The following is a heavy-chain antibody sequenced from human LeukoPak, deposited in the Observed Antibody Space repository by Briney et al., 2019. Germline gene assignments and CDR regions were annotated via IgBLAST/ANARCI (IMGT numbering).Heavy chain of an antibody. CDR3: AGDLFRRWSFDQ. J-gene: IGHJ4*02. Sequence: PGGSLRLSCAASGFTFRDYYMSWIRQAPGKGLEWLAYISGSGSSIYHADSMKGRLTISRDNAKNSLYLQMNSLRAEDTAVYYCAGDLFRRWSFDQWGQGTLVTVS. D-gene: IGHD4-23*01. CDR1: GFTFRDYY. CDR2: ISGSGSSI. V-gene: IGHV3-11*01.